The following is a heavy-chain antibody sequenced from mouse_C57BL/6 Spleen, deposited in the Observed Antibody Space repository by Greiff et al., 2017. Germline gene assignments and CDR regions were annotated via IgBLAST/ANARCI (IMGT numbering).Heavy chain of an antibody. CDR1: GYTFTSYW. Sequence: QVQLKQSGAELAKPGASVKLSCKASGYTFTSYWMHWVKQRPGKGLEWIGYINPSSGYTKYNQKFKDKATLTADKSSSTAYMKLRSMTYEDSAVYYCEWGHGGFFDYWGQGTTLTVSS. V-gene: IGHV1-7*01. CDR2: INPSSGYT. CDR3: EWGHGGFFDY. J-gene: IGHJ2*01.